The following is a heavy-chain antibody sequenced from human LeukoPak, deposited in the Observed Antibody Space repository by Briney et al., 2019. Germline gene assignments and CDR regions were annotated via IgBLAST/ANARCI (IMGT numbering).Heavy chain of an antibody. Sequence: PGESLKISCKGSGYSFTSYWIGWVRQMPGKGLEWMGIIYPGDSDTRYSPSFQGQVTISADKSISTAYLQWSSLKASDTAMYYCARGYYYDSSGYPVDYWGQGTLATVSS. CDR3: ARGYYYDSSGYPVDY. CDR2: IYPGDSDT. CDR1: GYSFTSYW. V-gene: IGHV5-51*01. D-gene: IGHD3-22*01. J-gene: IGHJ4*02.